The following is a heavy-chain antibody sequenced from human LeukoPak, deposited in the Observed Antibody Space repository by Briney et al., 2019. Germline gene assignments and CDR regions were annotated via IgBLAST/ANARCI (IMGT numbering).Heavy chain of an antibody. V-gene: IGHV4-59*01. CDR2: IYYSGST. D-gene: IGHD3-3*01. CDR3: ARDARSGWNYYGMDV. CDR1: GGSISSYY. Sequence: PSETLSLTCTVSGGSISSYYWSWIRQPPGKGLEWIGYIYYSGSTNYNPSLKSRVTISVDTSKNQFSLKLSSVTAADTAVYYCARDARSGWNYYGMDVWGQGTTVTVSS. J-gene: IGHJ6*02.